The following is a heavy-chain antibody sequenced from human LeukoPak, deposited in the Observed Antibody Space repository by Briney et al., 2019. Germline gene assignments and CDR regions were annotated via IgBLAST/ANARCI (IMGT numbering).Heavy chain of an antibody. D-gene: IGHD1-26*01. J-gene: IGHJ4*02. CDR2: IDYGGRT. V-gene: IGHV4-59*08. CDR3: ARLRSGSYSFDY. CDR1: GGSISSYY. Sequence: SETPSRTCTVSGGSISSYYWSWIRQPPGKGLRWIGYIDYGGRTNYSPSLKGRVTISVDTSKNQFSLKLSSVTAADTAVYYCARLRSGSYSFDYWGQGTLVTVSS.